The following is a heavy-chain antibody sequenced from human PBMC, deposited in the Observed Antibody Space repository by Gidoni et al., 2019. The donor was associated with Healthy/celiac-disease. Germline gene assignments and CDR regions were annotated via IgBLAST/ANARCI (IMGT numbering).Heavy chain of an antibody. CDR1: GYAFTSYD. CDR2: INPSGGST. CDR3: ARVGMALGPYDY. J-gene: IGHJ4*02. D-gene: IGHD6-13*01. Sequence: QVQLVQSGAEVKKPGASVTVSCKPSGYAFTSYDMHWVRQAPGQGLEWMGIINPSGGSTSYTQKFQGRVTMTRDTSTSTVYMELSSRRSEDTAVYYCARVGMALGPYDYWGQGTLVTVSS. V-gene: IGHV1-46*01.